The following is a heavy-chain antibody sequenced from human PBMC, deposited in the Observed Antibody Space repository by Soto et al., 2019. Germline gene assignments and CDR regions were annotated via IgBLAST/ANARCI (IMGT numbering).Heavy chain of an antibody. V-gene: IGHV4-59*11. Sequence: SETLSLTCTVSGASIRGHYWSWIRQPPGKGPEWIGYVYDSGATNYDPFLMSRVTISVDTSKNQFSLKLSSVTAADTAVYYCARDLSYSSGHWGQGTLVTVSS. CDR3: ARDLSYSSGH. D-gene: IGHD3-10*01. CDR1: GASIRGHY. J-gene: IGHJ4*02. CDR2: VYDSGAT.